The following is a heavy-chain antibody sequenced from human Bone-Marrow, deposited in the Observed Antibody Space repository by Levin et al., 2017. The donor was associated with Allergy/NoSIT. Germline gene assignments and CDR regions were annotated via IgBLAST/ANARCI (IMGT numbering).Heavy chain of an antibody. CDR3: ARLYCGGDCLDY. CDR1: GGSISSSSYY. Sequence: SETLSLTCTVSGGSISSSSYYWGWIRQPPGKGLEWIGSIYYSGSTYYNPSLKSRVTISVDTSKNQFSLKLSSVTAADTAVYYCARLYCGGDCLDYWGQGTLVTVSS. D-gene: IGHD2-21*02. V-gene: IGHV4-39*01. CDR2: IYYSGST. J-gene: IGHJ4*02.